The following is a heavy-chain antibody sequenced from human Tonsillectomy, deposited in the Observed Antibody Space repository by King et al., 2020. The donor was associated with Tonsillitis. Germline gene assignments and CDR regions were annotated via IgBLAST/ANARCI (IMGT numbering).Heavy chain of an antibody. CDR2: VSFDETDK. Sequence: VQLVESGGGVVQPGKSLTLSCSASGFPFRTYAMHWVRQAPGKGLEWVAIVSFDETDKFYADSVKGRFTVSRDNPKNTLFLHMNSLRADDTAVYYCAIRGRMTVDGQGHSIYYGMDVWGQGTTVTVSS. V-gene: IGHV3-30-3*01. J-gene: IGHJ6*02. CDR3: AIRGRMTVDGQGHSIYYGMDV. CDR1: GFPFRTYA. D-gene: IGHD6-19*01.